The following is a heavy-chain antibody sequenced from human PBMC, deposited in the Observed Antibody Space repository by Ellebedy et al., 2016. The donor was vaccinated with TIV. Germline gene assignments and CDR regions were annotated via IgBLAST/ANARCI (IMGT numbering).Heavy chain of an antibody. J-gene: IGHJ4*02. V-gene: IGHV3-11*06. D-gene: IGHD3-10*01. Sequence: GESLKISCAASGFTVSSYYMSWIRQAPGKGLEWISYISSSTTYTNYADSVKGRFTISRDNAKNSLYLRMNSLRAEDTAVYYCARDYYGSGSYSSDWGQGTLVTVSS. CDR2: ISSSTTYT. CDR1: GFTVSSYY. CDR3: ARDYYGSGSYSSD.